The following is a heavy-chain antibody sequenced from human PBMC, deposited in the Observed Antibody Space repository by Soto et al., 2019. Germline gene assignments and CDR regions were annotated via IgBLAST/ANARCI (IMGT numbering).Heavy chain of an antibody. V-gene: IGHV1-69*13. CDR2: IIPIFGTA. CDR1: GGTFSSYA. J-gene: IGHJ6*02. Sequence: SVKVSCKASGGTFSSYAISWVRQAPGQGLEWMGGIIPIFGTANYAQKFQGRVTITADESTSTAYMEPSSLRSEDTAVYYCARRQGGSSWYGSYYYGMDVWGQGTTVTVSS. D-gene: IGHD6-13*01. CDR3: ARRQGGSSWYGSYYYGMDV.